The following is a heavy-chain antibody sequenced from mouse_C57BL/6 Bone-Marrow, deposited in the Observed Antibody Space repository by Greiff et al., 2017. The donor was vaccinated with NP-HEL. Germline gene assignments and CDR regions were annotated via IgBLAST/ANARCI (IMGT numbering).Heavy chain of an antibody. Sequence: EVKVEESGPGLVKPSQSLSLTCSVTGYSITSGYYWNWIRQFPGNKLEWMGYISYDGSNNYNPSLKNRISITRDTSKNQFFLKLNSVTTEDTATYYCARDDGYDGGVDYWGQGTTLTVSS. CDR3: ARDDGYDGGVDY. CDR1: GYSITSGYY. J-gene: IGHJ2*01. D-gene: IGHD2-2*01. CDR2: ISYDGSN. V-gene: IGHV3-6*01.